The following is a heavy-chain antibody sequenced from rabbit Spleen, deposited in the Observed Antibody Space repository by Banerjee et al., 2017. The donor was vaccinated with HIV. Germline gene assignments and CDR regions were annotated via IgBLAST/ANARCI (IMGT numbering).Heavy chain of an antibody. CDR3: ARDTGSSFSSYGMDL. J-gene: IGHJ6*01. V-gene: IGHV1S40*01. CDR1: GVSFSISSY. CDR2: IDAGSSTFT. D-gene: IGHD8-1*01. Sequence: QSLEESGGDLVKPGASLTLTCTASGVSFSISSYMCWVRQAPGRGLEWIACIDAGSSTFTYVATWAKGRFTISKTSSTTVTLQMTRLAAAGTAPYFCARDTGSSFSSYGMDLWGPGPLVTVS.